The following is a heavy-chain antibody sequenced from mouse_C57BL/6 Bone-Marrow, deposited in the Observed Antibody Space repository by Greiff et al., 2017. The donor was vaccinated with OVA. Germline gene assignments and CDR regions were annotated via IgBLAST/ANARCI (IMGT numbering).Heavy chain of an antibody. CDR2: IDPSDSEP. D-gene: IGHD3-1*01. CDR3: ARGLYYFDY. Sequence: QVQLQQPGAELVRPGSSVKLSCKASGYTFTSYWMHWVKQRPIQGLEWIGNIDPSDSEPNYNQKFKDKATLTVDKSSSTAYMQLSSLTSEDSAVYYGARGLYYFDYWGQGTTLTVSS. CDR1: GYTFTSYW. V-gene: IGHV1-52*01. J-gene: IGHJ2*01.